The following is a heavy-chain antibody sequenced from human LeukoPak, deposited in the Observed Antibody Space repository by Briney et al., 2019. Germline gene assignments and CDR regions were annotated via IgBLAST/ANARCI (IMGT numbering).Heavy chain of an antibody. CDR2: KSYDGSNK. Sequence: PGGSLRLSCAASGFTFSSYTMHWVRQAPGKGLEWVAVKSYDGSNKYYADSVKGRFTISRDNSKNTLYLQMNSLRAEDTAVYYCARLEMASNYWGQGTLVTVSS. J-gene: IGHJ4*02. D-gene: IGHD5-24*01. V-gene: IGHV3-30-3*01. CDR3: ARLEMASNY. CDR1: GFTFSSYT.